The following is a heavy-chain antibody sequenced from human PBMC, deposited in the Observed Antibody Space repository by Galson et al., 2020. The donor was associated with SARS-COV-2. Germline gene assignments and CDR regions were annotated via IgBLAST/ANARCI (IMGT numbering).Heavy chain of an antibody. CDR1: GFIFRGYG. J-gene: IGHJ4*02. CDR2: ISSDGLRT. Sequence: GESLKISCAASGFIFRGYGMHWVRQPPGKGLEYVAGISSDGLRTYYADSVKGRFTISRDNSKDMMILQMGSLRTEDMGVYYCAKGWDYGDNWGQGTKVTVSS. D-gene: IGHD1-26*01. V-gene: IGHV3-64*02. CDR3: AKGWDYGDN.